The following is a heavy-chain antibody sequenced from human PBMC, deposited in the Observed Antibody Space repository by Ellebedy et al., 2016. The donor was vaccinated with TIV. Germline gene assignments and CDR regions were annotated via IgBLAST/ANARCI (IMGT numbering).Heavy chain of an antibody. Sequence: GGSLRLXXATSGFTFSSYAMHWVRQAPGKGLEWVAVISYDGSNEYYADSVKGRFTIFRDNSKNTLYLQMNSLRAEDTAIYYCARDSSGYDGEPYFDYWGQGTLVTVSS. D-gene: IGHD5-12*01. CDR2: ISYDGSNE. CDR1: GFTFSSYA. V-gene: IGHV3-30-3*01. J-gene: IGHJ4*02. CDR3: ARDSSGYDGEPYFDY.